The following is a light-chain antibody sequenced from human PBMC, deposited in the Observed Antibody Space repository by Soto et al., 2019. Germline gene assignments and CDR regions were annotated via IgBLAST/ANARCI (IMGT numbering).Light chain of an antibody. V-gene: IGKV3-15*01. J-gene: IGKJ2*01. CDR3: QQYNNWPPDT. Sequence: EIVMMQSPASLSVSPGERATLSCRASQSVNSNLAWYQQKPGQAPRLLIYGASTRATGIPGRFRGSGSGTDFTLTITSLQSEDFAVYFCQQYNNWPPDTFGQGTKLEIK. CDR1: QSVNSN. CDR2: GAS.